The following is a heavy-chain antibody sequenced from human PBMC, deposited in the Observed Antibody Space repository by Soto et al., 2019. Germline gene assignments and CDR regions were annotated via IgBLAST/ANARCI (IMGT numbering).Heavy chain of an antibody. CDR3: ARSKYSISSFDY. J-gene: IGHJ4*02. Sequence: GPTLVNPTQTLTLTCTFSGFSLSTDDVGVGWIRQPPGKALDWLAVIYWDDDKRYSPSLKSRLTITKDTSKNQVLLTMTNMDPVDTATYFCARSKYSISSFDYWGQGALVTVSS. CDR2: IYWDDDK. V-gene: IGHV2-5*02. D-gene: IGHD6-6*01. CDR1: GFSLSTDDVG.